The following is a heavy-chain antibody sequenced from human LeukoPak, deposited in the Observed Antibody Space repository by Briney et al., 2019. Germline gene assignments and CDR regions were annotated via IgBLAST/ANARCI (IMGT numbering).Heavy chain of an antibody. J-gene: IGHJ6*02. D-gene: IGHD2-2*01. CDR3: AKDMCVGCYGNFHYCGMDV. V-gene: IGHV3-30*02. Sequence: PGGSLCLSFAATGFTFSSYGMHWVRQAPGKGLEWVTFIRYDGSETYSADSVKCRFTVSRENSENTLYLQMTSLRTECTGVYYCAKDMCVGCYGNFHYCGMDVWGQGTTVTVS. CDR1: GFTFSSYG. CDR2: IRYDGSET.